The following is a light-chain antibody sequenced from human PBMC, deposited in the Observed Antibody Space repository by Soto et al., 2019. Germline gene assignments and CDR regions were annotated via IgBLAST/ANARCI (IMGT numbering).Light chain of an antibody. CDR1: QSVSSSY. V-gene: IGKV3-20*01. CDR3: QQYGSSPWT. J-gene: IGKJ1*01. Sequence: EIVLTQSPGTLSLSPGERATLSCRASQSVSSSYLAWYQQKHGQAPRLLIYGASSRATGIPDRFSGSGSGTDFTLTSSRLEPENFAVYYCQQYGSSPWTFGQGTKVEIK. CDR2: GAS.